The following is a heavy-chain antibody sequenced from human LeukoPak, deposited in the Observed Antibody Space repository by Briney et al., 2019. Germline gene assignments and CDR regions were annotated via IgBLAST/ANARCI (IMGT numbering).Heavy chain of an antibody. CDR2: IVVGSGNT. Sequence: SVKVSCKASGFIFSMSAVQWVRQARGQRLEWIGWIVVGSGNTNYAQKFQERVTMTRDMSTGTAYMELSSLRSEDTAVYYCAAGNYYDSSGYYPYAFDIWGQGTMVTVSS. CDR3: AAGNYYDSSGYYPYAFDI. CDR1: GFIFSMSA. V-gene: IGHV1-58*01. D-gene: IGHD3-22*01. J-gene: IGHJ3*02.